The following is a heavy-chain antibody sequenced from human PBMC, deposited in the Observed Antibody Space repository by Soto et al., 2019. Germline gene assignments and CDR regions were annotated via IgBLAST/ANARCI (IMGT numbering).Heavy chain of an antibody. J-gene: IGHJ5*02. Sequence: PSETLSLTCTVSGGSISSSSYYWGWIRQPPGKGLEWIGSIYYSGSTYYNPSLKSRVTISVDTSKNQFSLKLSSVTAADTAVYYCARNVLRFLEWPWGESGIKENWFDPWGQGTLVTVSS. CDR1: GGSISSSSYY. CDR2: IYYSGST. CDR3: ARNVLRFLEWPWGESGIKENWFDP. V-gene: IGHV4-39*01. D-gene: IGHD3-3*01.